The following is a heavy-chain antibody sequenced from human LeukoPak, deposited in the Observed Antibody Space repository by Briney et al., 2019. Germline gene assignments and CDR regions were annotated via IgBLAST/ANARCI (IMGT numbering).Heavy chain of an antibody. Sequence: SETLSLTCAVYGGSFSGYYWSWIRQPPGKGLEWIGEINHSGSTNYNPSLKSRVTISLDTSKNQFSLKLSSVTAADTAVYYCARKAPGAFDIWGQGTMVTVSS. J-gene: IGHJ3*02. V-gene: IGHV4-34*01. CDR1: GGSFSGYY. CDR3: ARKAPGAFDI. CDR2: INHSGST.